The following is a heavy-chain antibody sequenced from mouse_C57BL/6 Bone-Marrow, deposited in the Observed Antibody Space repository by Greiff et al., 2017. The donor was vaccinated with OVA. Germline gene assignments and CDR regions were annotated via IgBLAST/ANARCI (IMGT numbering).Heavy chain of an antibody. CDR2: IDPETGGT. CDR1: GYTFTDYE. V-gene: IGHV1-15*01. Sequence: VQLQQSGAELVRPGASVTLSCKASGYTFTDYEMRWVKQTPVHGLEWIGAIDPETGGTAYNQKFKGKAILTADKSSSTAYMELRSLTSEDSAVYYCTRSGYDYDGGDYYYAMDYWGQGTSVTVSS. J-gene: IGHJ4*01. CDR3: TRSGYDYDGGDYYYAMDY. D-gene: IGHD2-4*01.